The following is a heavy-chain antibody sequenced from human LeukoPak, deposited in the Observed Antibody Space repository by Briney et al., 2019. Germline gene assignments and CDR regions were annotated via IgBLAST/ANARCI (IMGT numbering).Heavy chain of an antibody. CDR2: INPNSGGT. Sequence: ASVKVSCKASGYAFSGYYMHWVRQAPGQGVEWMGWINPNSGGTNYAQKFQGRVTMTRDTSISTAYMELSRLSSDDTAVYYCARGSSTSWSYLDYWGQGTLVTVSS. V-gene: IGHV1-2*02. D-gene: IGHD6-13*01. CDR3: ARGSSTSWSYLDY. CDR1: GYAFSGYY. J-gene: IGHJ4*02.